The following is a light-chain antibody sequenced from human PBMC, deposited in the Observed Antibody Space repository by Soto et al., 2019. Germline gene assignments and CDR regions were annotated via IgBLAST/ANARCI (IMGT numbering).Light chain of an antibody. CDR1: SSDVGGYNY. CDR2: EVS. CDR3: ISYTSSSTWV. J-gene: IGLJ3*02. V-gene: IGLV2-14*01. Sequence: QSVLTQPASVSGSPGQPITISCTGTSSDVGGYNYVSWYQQHPGTAPKLMIYEVSNRPSGVSDRFSGSRSGNTASLTISGLQAEDESDYYCISYTSSSTWVFGGGTKVTVL.